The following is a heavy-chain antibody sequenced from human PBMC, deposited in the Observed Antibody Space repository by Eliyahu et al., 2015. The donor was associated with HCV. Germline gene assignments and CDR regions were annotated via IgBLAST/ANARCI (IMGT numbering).Heavy chain of an antibody. V-gene: IGHV4-59*01. CDR2: IYYTWST. CDR1: XDXINSYF. D-gene: IGHD3-16*01. CDR3: ARGGWLLMGYNWFDP. Sequence: QVQLQESGPGLVKPSETLSLXCXVXXDXINSYFWXWIRQPPGKGLEWIGYIYYTWSTTYNPSLKSRVTISVDTPKNQLSLKLRSVTAADTAVYYCARGGWLLMGYNWFDPWGQGTLVTVSS. J-gene: IGHJ5*02.